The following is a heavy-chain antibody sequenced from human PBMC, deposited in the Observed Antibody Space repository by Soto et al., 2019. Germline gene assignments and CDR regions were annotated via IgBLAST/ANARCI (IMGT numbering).Heavy chain of an antibody. CDR2: VNPILSMS. D-gene: IGHD3-10*01. CDR3: ATSYGSGYRAFDF. Sequence: QVQLVQSGAEVKRPGSSVKVSCKASGDTFNFYSINWVRQAPGLGLEWMGRVNPILSMSTYAQRFQGRVTMTADKSTSTAYMELSGLRSEDTAIYYCATSYGSGYRAFDFWGPGALVTVSS. CDR1: GDTFNFYS. V-gene: IGHV1-69*04. J-gene: IGHJ4*02.